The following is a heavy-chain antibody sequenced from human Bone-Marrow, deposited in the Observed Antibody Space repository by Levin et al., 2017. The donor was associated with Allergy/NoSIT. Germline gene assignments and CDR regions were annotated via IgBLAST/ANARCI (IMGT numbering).Heavy chain of an antibody. CDR1: GDSVSTDTAA. V-gene: IGHV6-1*01. CDR3: ARDKTVSRLNDAFDI. D-gene: IGHD5/OR15-5a*01. Sequence: SQTLSLTCAISGDSVSTDTAAWNWIRQSPSRGLEWLGRTYYRSKWYSNYAGSVRSRITIEPDTSKNQFFLQLKSVTPDDTAVYFCARDKTVSRLNDAFDIWGQGTLVTVSS. CDR2: TYYRSKWYS. J-gene: IGHJ3*02.